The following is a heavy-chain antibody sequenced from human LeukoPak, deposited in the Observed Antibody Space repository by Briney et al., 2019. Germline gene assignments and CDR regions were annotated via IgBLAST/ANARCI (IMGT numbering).Heavy chain of an antibody. CDR1: GYVFTSYG. V-gene: IGHV1-18*01. Sequence: ASVKVSCKASGYVFTSYGISWVRQAPGQGLEWMGWISAYNGNTNCAQKLQGRVTMTTDTSTSTAYMELRSLRSDDTAVYYCARVPQRLYSSSWTIDYWGQGTLVTVSS. CDR3: ARVPQRLYSSSWTIDY. J-gene: IGHJ4*02. D-gene: IGHD6-6*01. CDR2: ISAYNGNT.